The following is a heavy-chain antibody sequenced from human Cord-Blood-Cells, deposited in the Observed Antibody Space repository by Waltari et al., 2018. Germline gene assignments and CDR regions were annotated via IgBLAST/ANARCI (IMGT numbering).Heavy chain of an antibody. CDR1: GGSFSGYY. J-gene: IGHJ4*02. Sequence: QVQLQQWGAGLLKPSETLSLTCAVYGGSFSGYYWSWIRQAPGKGREWIGEINHSGSDNYTPSLKIRVTISVDTSKNQFSLKLSSVTAADTAVYYCARGPFAGATKFFDYWGQGTLVTVSS. CDR3: ARGPFAGATKFFDY. CDR2: INHSGSD. V-gene: IGHV4-34*01. D-gene: IGHD1-26*01.